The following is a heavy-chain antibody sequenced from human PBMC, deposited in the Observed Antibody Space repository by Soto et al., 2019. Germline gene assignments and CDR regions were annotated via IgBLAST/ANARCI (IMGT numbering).Heavy chain of an antibody. J-gene: IGHJ4*02. D-gene: IGHD3-10*01. CDR3: AALLAGG. CDR2: VYYNKTP. CDR1: GDSVTSGYYY. Sequence: QVQLQESGPRLVTPSQTLALTCTVSGDSVTSGYYYWSWIRQAPGKGLERIGYVYYNKTPSYDPSLTSRSLISLDTSKNQFTRNLRSVTAADTAVYYCAALLAGGWCQGILVTVSS. V-gene: IGHV4-30-4*01.